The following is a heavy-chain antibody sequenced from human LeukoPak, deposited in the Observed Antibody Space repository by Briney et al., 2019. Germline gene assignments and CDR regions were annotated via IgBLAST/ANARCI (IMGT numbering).Heavy chain of an antibody. CDR2: ISGSGGST. Sequence: PGGSLRLSCAASGFTFSSYAMSWVRQAPGKGLEWVSAISGSGGSTYYADSVKGRFTISRDNSKNTLFPQMNSLRAEDTAVYYCAKCGDGYNSGYYYYYMDVWGKGTTVTVSS. CDR3: AKCGDGYNSGYYYYYMDV. J-gene: IGHJ6*03. V-gene: IGHV3-23*01. CDR1: GFTFSSYA. D-gene: IGHD5-24*01.